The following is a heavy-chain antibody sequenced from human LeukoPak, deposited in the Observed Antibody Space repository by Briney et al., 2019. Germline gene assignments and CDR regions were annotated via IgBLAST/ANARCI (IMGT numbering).Heavy chain of an antibody. CDR2: FDPEDGET. D-gene: IGHD3-3*01. CDR1: GYTLTELS. CDR3: ATGRAYYDFWSGYYPYFDY. J-gene: IGHJ4*02. Sequence: GASVKVSCKVSGYTLTELSMHWVRQAPGKGLEWMGGFDPEDGETIYAQKFQGRVTMTEDTSTDTAYMELSSLRSEDTAVYYCATGRAYYDFWSGYYPYFDYWGQGTLVTVSS. V-gene: IGHV1-24*01.